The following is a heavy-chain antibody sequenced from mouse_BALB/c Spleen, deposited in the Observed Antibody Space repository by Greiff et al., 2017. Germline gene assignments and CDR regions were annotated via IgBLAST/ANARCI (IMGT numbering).Heavy chain of an antibody. V-gene: IGHV1S127*01. CDR2: IDPADSYT. J-gene: IGHJ4*01. D-gene: IGHD2-4*01. Sequence: VQLQQPGAELVKPGASVKMSCTASGYTFTSYWMHWVKQRPGQGLEWIGGIDPADSYTSYNQKFKGKATLTVDTSSSTAYMQLSSLTSEDTAVYYCTSTMRTTRYAMDYWGQGTSVTVSS. CDR1: GYTFTSYW. CDR3: TSTMRTTRYAMDY.